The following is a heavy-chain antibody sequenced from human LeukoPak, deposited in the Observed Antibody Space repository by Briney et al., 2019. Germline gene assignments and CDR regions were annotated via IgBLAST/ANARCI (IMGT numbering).Heavy chain of an antibody. D-gene: IGHD1-26*01. CDR3: ARERELLPLGYYYGMDV. Sequence: ASVKVSCKASGYTFTSYGISWVRQAPGQGLEWMGWISAYNGNTNYAQKLQGRVTMTTDTSTSTAYMELRSLRSGDTAVYYCARERELLPLGYYYGMDVWGQGTTVTVSS. CDR2: ISAYNGNT. CDR1: GYTFTSYG. V-gene: IGHV1-18*01. J-gene: IGHJ6*02.